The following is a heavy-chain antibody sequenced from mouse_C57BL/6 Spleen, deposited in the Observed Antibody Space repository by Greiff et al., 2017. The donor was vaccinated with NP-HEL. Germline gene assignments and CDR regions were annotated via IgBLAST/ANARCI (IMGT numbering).Heavy chain of an antibody. D-gene: IGHD2-3*01. J-gene: IGHJ2*01. V-gene: IGHV1-80*01. CDR2: IYPGDGDT. CDR1: GYAFSSYW. Sequence: VKLQESGAELVKPGASVKISCKASGYAFSSYWMNWVKQRPGKGLEWIGQIYPGDGDTNYNGKFKGKATLTADKSSSTAYMQLSSLTSEDSAVYFWARDDGYRYYFDYWGQGTTLTVSS. CDR3: ARDDGYRYYFDY.